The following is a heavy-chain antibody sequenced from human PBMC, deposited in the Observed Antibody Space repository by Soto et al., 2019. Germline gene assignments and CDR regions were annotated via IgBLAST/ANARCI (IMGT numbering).Heavy chain of an antibody. V-gene: IGHV1-69*06. Sequence: VASVKVSCKASGGTFSSYAISWVRQAPGQGLEWMGGIIPIFGTANYAQKFQGRVTITADKSTSTAYMELSSLRSEDTAVYYCAVMVGGGYYYYGMDVWGQGTTVTVSS. CDR1: GGTFSSYA. CDR2: IIPIFGTA. D-gene: IGHD3-16*01. J-gene: IGHJ6*02. CDR3: AVMVGGGYYYYGMDV.